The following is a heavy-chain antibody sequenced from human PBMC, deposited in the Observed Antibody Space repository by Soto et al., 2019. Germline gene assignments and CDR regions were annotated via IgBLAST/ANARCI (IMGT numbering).Heavy chain of an antibody. Sequence: EVQLLESGGGLVQPGGSLRLSCAASGFTFSSYVMSWVRQAPGKGLEWVSAISGSGGSTYYADSVKGRFTISRDNSKNTLYLQMNSLRAEDTAVYYCAKDTYGGTTTFDYWGQGTLVTVSS. CDR2: ISGSGGST. D-gene: IGHD4-17*01. J-gene: IGHJ4*02. V-gene: IGHV3-23*01. CDR3: AKDTYGGTTTFDY. CDR1: GFTFSSYV.